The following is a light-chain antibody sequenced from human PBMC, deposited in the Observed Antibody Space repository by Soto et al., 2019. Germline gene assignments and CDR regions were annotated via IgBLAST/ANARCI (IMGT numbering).Light chain of an antibody. CDR2: EVS. V-gene: IGLV2-14*01. CDR1: SSDVGGYNY. J-gene: IGLJ1*01. Sequence: QSALTQPASVSGSPGQSITISCTGTSSDVGGYNYVSWYQQYPGKAPKLMIYEVSNRPSGVSNRFSGSKSGNTASLTIPGLQAEDEADYYCISYTSSSTLVFGTGTKVTVL. CDR3: ISYTSSSTLV.